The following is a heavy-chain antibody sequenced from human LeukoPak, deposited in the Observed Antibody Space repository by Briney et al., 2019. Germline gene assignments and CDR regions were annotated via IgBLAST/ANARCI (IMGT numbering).Heavy chain of an antibody. V-gene: IGHV1-69*04. CDR3: ARDRDGRSSDY. CDR1: GGTFSSYA. CDR2: IIPILGIA. J-gene: IGHJ4*02. D-gene: IGHD1-1*01. Sequence: ASVKVSCKASGGTFSSYAISWVRQAPGQGLEWMGRIIPILGIANYAQKFQGRVTITADKSTSTAYMELSSLRSEDTAVYYCARDRDGRSSDYWGQGTLVTVSS.